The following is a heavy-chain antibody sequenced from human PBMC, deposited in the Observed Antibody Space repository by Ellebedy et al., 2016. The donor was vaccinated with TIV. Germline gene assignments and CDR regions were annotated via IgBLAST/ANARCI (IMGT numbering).Heavy chain of an antibody. Sequence: PGGSLRLSCAASGFTFSSYGMHWVRQAPGKGLEWVAVIWYDGSNKYYADSVKGRFTISRDNSKNTLYLQMNSLRAEDTAVYYCARDRNLHVGDMITFGGVIDYWGQGTLVTVSS. J-gene: IGHJ4*02. V-gene: IGHV3-33*01. D-gene: IGHD3-16*01. CDR3: ARDRNLHVGDMITFGGVIDY. CDR2: IWYDGSNK. CDR1: GFTFSSYG.